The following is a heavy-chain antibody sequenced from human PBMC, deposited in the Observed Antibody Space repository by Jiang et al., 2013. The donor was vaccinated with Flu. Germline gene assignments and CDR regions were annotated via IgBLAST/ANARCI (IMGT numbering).Heavy chain of an antibody. V-gene: IGHV4-59*01. CDR2: IYYSGST. CDR3: ARVIRYNWNYGDWGTRNAFDI. J-gene: IGHJ3*02. Sequence: SGSGLVKPSETLSLTCTVSGGSISSYYWSWIRQPPGKGLEWIGYIYYSGSTNYNPSLKSRVTISVDTSKNQFSLKLSSVTAADTAVYYCARVIRYNWNYGDWGTRNAFDIWGQGTMVTVSS. D-gene: IGHD1-7*01. CDR1: GGSISSYY.